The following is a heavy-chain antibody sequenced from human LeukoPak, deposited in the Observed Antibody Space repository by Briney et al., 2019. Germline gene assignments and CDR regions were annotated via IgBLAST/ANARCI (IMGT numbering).Heavy chain of an antibody. J-gene: IGHJ6*02. CDR1: GFTFSTSA. CDR3: AKGKSFPHYYYYGMDV. CDR2: IGGSGDTT. V-gene: IGHV3-23*01. Sequence: GGSLRLSCAASGFTFSTSAMNWVRQAPGKGLEGVSVIGGSGDTTYYADSVRGRFTISRDNFKNTLYLQINSLTAEDTAIYYCAKGKSFPHYYYYGMDVWGQGTTVTASS.